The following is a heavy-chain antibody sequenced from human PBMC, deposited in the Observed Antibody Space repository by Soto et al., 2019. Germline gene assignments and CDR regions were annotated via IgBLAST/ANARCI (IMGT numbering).Heavy chain of an antibody. Sequence: PSETLSLTCAVSGYSISSGYYWGWLRQPPGKGLEWIGSIYHGGSTYYNPSLNSRVTLSIDMTNNHVSLILNSVTAADTAVYYCARLSGCSSTSCYTHMDVWGQGTTVTVSS. V-gene: IGHV4-38-2*01. J-gene: IGHJ6*02. CDR2: IYHGGST. CDR3: ARLSGCSSTSCYTHMDV. D-gene: IGHD2-2*02. CDR1: GYSISSGYY.